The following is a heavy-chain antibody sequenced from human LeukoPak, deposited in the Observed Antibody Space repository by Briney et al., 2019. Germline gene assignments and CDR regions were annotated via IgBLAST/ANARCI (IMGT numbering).Heavy chain of an antibody. J-gene: IGHJ5*02. Sequence: GVSLRLSCAASGFTFSSYWMSWVRQAPGKGLEWVANINQDGSEKYYVDSVKGRFTISRDNAKNSLYLQMNSLRAEDTAVYYCARGDCSSSSCFVFDPWGQGTLVSVAS. D-gene: IGHD2-15*01. CDR1: GFTFSSYW. CDR3: ARGDCSSSSCFVFDP. CDR2: INQDGSEK. V-gene: IGHV3-7*01.